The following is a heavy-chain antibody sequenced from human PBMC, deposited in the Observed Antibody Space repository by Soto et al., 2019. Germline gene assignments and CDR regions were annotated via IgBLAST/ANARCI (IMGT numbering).Heavy chain of an antibody. CDR3: ASPGPFGAFYFHY. D-gene: IGHD3-10*01. Sequence: QVHLVQSGAEVKKPGASVKISCRTSGYKFTTYYIHWVRQAPGQGLEWVGMVNPSRDSPTYAQKFQGRVNMTSDTSTNTVYLELTSLRSADTAVYACASPGPFGAFYFHYWGQGTLVSASS. V-gene: IGHV1-46*01. CDR2: VNPSRDSP. CDR1: GYKFTTYY. J-gene: IGHJ4*02.